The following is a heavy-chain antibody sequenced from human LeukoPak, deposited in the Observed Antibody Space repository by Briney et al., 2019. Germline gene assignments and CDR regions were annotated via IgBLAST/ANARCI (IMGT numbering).Heavy chain of an antibody. J-gene: IGHJ4*02. CDR2: INPNSGGT. V-gene: IGHV1-2*02. CDR3: ARLHDLISSVWYYYYFDY. Sequence: GASVKVSCKASGYTFTGYYMHWVRQAPGQGLEWMGWINPNSGGTNYAQKFQGRVTMTRDTSISTAYMELSRLRSDDTAVYYCARLHDLISSVWYYYYFDYCGQGTLVTVSS. D-gene: IGHD6-19*01. CDR1: GYTFTGYY.